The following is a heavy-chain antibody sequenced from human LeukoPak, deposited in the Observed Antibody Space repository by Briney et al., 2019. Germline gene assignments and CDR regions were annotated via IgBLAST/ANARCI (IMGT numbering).Heavy chain of an antibody. Sequence: GGSLRLSCAASGFTVSSNYMSWVRQAPGKGLEWVSVIYSGGSTYYADSVKGRFTISRDNSMNTLYLQMNSLRAEDTAVYYCARVPQAAGSGSSGARIYYYYYYMDVWGKGTTVTVSS. CDR3: ARVPQAAGSGSSGARIYYYYYYMDV. CDR2: IYSGGST. CDR1: GFTVSSNY. J-gene: IGHJ6*03. V-gene: IGHV3-53*01. D-gene: IGHD3-10*01.